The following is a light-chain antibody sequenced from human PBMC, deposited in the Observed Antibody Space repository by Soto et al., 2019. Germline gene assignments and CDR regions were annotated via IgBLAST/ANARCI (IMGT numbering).Light chain of an antibody. CDR2: LGS. Sequence: DIVMTQSPLSLPVTPGEPASISCRSSQSLLHSNGYNYLDWYLQKPGQSPQLLIYLGSNRASGVPDRFSGSGSGTDFTLKISRVEAEDVGVYYCMQVLQTPFTFGGGTKVEIK. CDR3: MQVLQTPFT. J-gene: IGKJ4*01. V-gene: IGKV2-28*01. CDR1: QSLLHSNGYNY.